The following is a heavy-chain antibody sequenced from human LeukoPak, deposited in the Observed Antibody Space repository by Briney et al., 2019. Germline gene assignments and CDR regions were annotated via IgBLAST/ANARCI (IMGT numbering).Heavy chain of an antibody. D-gene: IGHD1-26*01. CDR2: IIPIFGTA. V-gene: IGHV1-69*05. J-gene: IGHJ4*02. CDR1: GGTFSSYA. CDR3: ARESGAEEGLFDY. Sequence: SVKVSCKASGGTFSSYAISWVRQAPGQGLEWMGGIIPIFGTANYAQKFQGRVTITTDESTSTAYMELSSLRSEDTAVYYCARESGAEEGLFDYWGQGTLVTVSS.